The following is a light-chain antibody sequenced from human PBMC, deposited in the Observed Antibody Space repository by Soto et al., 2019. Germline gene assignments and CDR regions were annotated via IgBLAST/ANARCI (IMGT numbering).Light chain of an antibody. V-gene: IGKV3-11*01. Sequence: DTVLTQSPATLSLSPGERATLSCRASRSISTYLAWYQQKPGQAPRLLIYEALNRATGIPARFSGSGSGTDFTLTISSLEPEDFAVYYCQQFSSYPLTFGGGTKV. CDR2: EAL. CDR1: RSISTY. CDR3: QQFSSYPLT. J-gene: IGKJ4*01.